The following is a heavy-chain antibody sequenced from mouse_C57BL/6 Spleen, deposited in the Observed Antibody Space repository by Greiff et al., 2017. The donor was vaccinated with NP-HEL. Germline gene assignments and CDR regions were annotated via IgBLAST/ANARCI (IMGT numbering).Heavy chain of an antibody. Sequence: VKQRPGQGLEWIGNIYPSDSETHYNQKFKDKATLTVDKSSSTAYMQLSSLTSEDSAVYYCASRRTGTYYFDYWGQGTTLTVSS. V-gene: IGHV1-61*01. CDR2: IYPSDSET. CDR3: ASRRTGTYYFDY. J-gene: IGHJ2*01. D-gene: IGHD4-1*01.